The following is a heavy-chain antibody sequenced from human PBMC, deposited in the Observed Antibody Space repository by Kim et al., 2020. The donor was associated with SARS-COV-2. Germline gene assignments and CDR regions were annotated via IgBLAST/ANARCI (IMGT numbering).Heavy chain of an antibody. CDR3: ARGVQTGVAVAGTPNWFDP. Sequence: GRFTISKDNAKNSLNLQMNSLRAEDTAVYYCARGVQTGVAVAGTPNWFDPWGQGTLVTVSS. V-gene: IGHV3-11*06. J-gene: IGHJ5*02. D-gene: IGHD6-19*01.